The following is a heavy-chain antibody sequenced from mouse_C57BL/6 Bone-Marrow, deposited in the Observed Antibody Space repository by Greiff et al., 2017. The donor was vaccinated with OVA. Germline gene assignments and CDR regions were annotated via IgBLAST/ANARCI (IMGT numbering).Heavy chain of an antibody. J-gene: IGHJ3*01. V-gene: IGHV14-4*01. CDR3: TLSTMVSAWFAY. CDR2: IDPDNGDT. D-gene: IGHD2-2*01. CDR1: GFNIKDYY. Sequence: VHLKQSGAELVRPGASVKLSCTASGFNIKDYYMHWVKQRPEQGLEWIGWIDPDNGDTEYASKFQGKATITADTSSNTAYLQLSSLTSEDTAVYYCTLSTMVSAWFAYWGQGTGVTVSA.